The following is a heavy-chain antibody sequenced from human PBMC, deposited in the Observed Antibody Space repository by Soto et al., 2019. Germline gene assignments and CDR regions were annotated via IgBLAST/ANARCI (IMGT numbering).Heavy chain of an antibody. CDR2: ISYDGSNK. CDR1: GFTFSSYA. V-gene: IGHV3-30-3*01. Sequence: QVQLVESGGGVVQPGRSLRLSCAASGFTFSSYAMHWVRQAPGKGLEWVAVISYDGSNKYYADSVKGRFTISRDNSKNTLYLQMNSLRAEDTAVYYCARDCGTSTVPTAPSEYWGQGTLVTVSS. CDR3: ARDCGTSTVPTAPSEY. J-gene: IGHJ4*02. D-gene: IGHD4-17*01.